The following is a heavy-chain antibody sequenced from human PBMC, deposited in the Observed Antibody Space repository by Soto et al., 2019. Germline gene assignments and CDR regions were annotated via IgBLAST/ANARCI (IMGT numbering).Heavy chain of an antibody. J-gene: IGHJ4*02. CDR2: IYYSGST. V-gene: IGHV4-39*01. Sequence: PSETLSVTCTVSGGSISSSSYYWGWIRQPPGKGLEWIGSIYYSGSTYYNPSLKSRVTISVDTSKNQFSLKLSSVTAADTAVYYCVGLDFYYFDYWGQGTLVTVSS. CDR3: VGLDFYYFDY. CDR1: GGSISSSSYY. D-gene: IGHD1-1*01.